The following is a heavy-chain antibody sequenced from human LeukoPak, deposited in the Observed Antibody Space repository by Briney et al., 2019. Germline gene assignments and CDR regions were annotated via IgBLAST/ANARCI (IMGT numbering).Heavy chain of an antibody. CDR3: AREYCGGDCYSYYFDY. Sequence: SETLSLTCTVSGASISSYYWSWIRQPPGKGLEWIGNIYYSGSTNYNPSLKSRVTISVDTSKSQFPLRLSSVTAADTAVYYCAREYCGGDCYSYYFDYWGQGTLVTVSS. CDR2: IYYSGST. V-gene: IGHV4-59*01. CDR1: GASISSYY. D-gene: IGHD2-21*02. J-gene: IGHJ4*02.